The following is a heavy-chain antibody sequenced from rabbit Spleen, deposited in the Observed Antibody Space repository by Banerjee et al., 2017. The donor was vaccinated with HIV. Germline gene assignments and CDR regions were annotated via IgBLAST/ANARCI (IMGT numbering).Heavy chain of an antibody. CDR3: ARAHAAYSYGMDL. CDR1: GFSFSNKAV. CDR2: INAVTGKA. J-gene: IGHJ6*01. V-gene: IGHV1S45*01. Sequence: QEQLVESGGGLVKPEGSLKLSCTASGFSFSNKAVMCWVRQAPGKGLEWIACINAVTGKAVYASWAKGRFTFSKTSSTTVTLQMTSLTVADTATYFCARAHAAYSYGMDLWGPGTLVTVS. D-gene: IGHD4-2*01.